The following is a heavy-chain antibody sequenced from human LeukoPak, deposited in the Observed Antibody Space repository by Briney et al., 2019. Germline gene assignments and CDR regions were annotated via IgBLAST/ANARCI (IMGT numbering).Heavy chain of an antibody. D-gene: IGHD3-10*01. CDR2: ISGSGGST. CDR1: GFTFSSYG. Sequence: GGSLRLSCAASGFTFSSYGMSWVRQAPGKGLEWVSAISGSGGSTYYADSVKGRFTISRDNSKNTLYLQMNSLRAEDTAVYYCAKILGGPMVRGVIITNQIDYWGQGTLVTVSS. CDR3: AKILGGPMVRGVIITNQIDY. J-gene: IGHJ4*02. V-gene: IGHV3-23*01.